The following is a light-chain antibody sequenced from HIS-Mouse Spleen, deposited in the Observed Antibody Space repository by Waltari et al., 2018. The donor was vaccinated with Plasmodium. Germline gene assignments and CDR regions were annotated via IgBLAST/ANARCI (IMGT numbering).Light chain of an antibody. Sequence: SYELTQPPSVSVSPGQTARITCSGDALPKKYAYWYQQKSGQGPVLVIYEDSKRPSGIPERCSGSSSRTKASLTSSGAQVGDEADYYCYSTDSSGNHRVFGGGTKLTVL. CDR3: YSTDSSGNHRV. CDR2: EDS. CDR1: ALPKKY. J-gene: IGLJ3*02. V-gene: IGLV3-10*01.